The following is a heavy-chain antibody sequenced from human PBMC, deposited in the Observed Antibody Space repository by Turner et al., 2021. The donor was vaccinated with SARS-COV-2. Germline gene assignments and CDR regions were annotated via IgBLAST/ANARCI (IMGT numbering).Heavy chain of an antibody. CDR3: ATGYAYCGGDCSIDY. CDR2: FDPEDGET. Sequence: QVQLVQPGAEVTKPGASVKVSCKVSGYTLIELSMHWVRQAPGKGLEWMGGFDPEDGETIYAQKFQGRVTMTEDTSTDTAYMELSSLRSEDTAVYYCATGYAYCGGDCSIDYWGQGTLVTVSS. D-gene: IGHD2-21*02. J-gene: IGHJ4*02. CDR1: GYTLIELS. V-gene: IGHV1-24*01.